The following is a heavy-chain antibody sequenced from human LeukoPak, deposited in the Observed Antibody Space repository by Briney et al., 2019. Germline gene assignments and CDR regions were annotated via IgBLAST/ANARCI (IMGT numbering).Heavy chain of an antibody. J-gene: IGHJ6*03. CDR3: ARGPTPRYDFWSGFYYMDV. CDR1: GFTFSSYA. D-gene: IGHD3-3*01. V-gene: IGHV3-30*04. Sequence: GGSLRLSCAASGFTFSSYAMHWVRQAPGKGLEWVAVISYDGSNKYYADSVKGRFTISRDNSKNTLYLQMNSLRAEDTAVYYCARGPTPRYDFWSGFYYMDVWGKGTTVTVSS. CDR2: ISYDGSNK.